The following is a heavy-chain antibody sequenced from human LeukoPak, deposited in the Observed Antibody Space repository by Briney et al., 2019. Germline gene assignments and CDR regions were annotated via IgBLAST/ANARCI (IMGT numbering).Heavy chain of an antibody. Sequence: GGSLRLSCAASEFTFSNYGMHWVRQAPGKGLEWVAFIRYDGTNKYYADSVKGRFTISRDNSKNTLYLQMGSLRAEDMAVYYCARGPDSYGHFDYWGQGTLVTVSS. CDR2: IRYDGTNK. J-gene: IGHJ4*02. CDR1: EFTFSNYG. CDR3: ARGPDSYGHFDY. D-gene: IGHD5-18*01. V-gene: IGHV3-30*02.